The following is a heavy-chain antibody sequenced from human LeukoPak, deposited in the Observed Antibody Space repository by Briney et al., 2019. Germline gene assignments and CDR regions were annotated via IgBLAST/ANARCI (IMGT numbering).Heavy chain of an antibody. Sequence: GGSLRLSCAASGFTFSSYEMNWVRQAPGKGLEWVSYISSSGSTIYYADSVKGRFTISRGNAKNSLYLQMNSLRAEDTAVYYCARDGGLIVVVPAAIRGYYGMDVWGQGTTVTVSS. CDR1: GFTFSSYE. J-gene: IGHJ6*02. V-gene: IGHV3-48*03. CDR3: ARDGGLIVVVPAAIRGYYGMDV. D-gene: IGHD2-2*01. CDR2: ISSSGSTI.